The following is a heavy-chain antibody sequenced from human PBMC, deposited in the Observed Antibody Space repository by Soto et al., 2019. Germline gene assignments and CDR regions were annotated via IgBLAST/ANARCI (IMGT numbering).Heavy chain of an antibody. Sequence: GGSLRLSCAASGFTFSSYAMSWVRQAPGKGLEWVSAISGSGGSTYYADSVKGRFTISRDNSKNTLYLQMNSLRAEDTAVYYCAEESSSGWYLSWFDPWGQGTLVTVSS. CDR1: GFTFSSYA. CDR2: ISGSGGST. CDR3: AEESSSGWYLSWFDP. D-gene: IGHD6-19*01. V-gene: IGHV3-23*01. J-gene: IGHJ5*02.